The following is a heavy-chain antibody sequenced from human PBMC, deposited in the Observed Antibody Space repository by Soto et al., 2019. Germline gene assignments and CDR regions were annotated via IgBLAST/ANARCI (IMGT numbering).Heavy chain of an antibody. D-gene: IGHD1-1*01. CDR2: ISGSDRST. J-gene: IGHJ6*02. CDR1: RLTFNNYA. V-gene: IGHV3-23*01. CDR3: AKDRATALPLHSESMDV. Sequence: EVQLLESGGGLVEPGRSLRLSCAASRLTFNNYAMTWVRQAPGKGLEWVSSISGSDRSTYYADSVKGRFTISRDNSKNKLYLQMNSLRVEDTAVYYCAKDRATALPLHSESMDVWGLGHTVTVS.